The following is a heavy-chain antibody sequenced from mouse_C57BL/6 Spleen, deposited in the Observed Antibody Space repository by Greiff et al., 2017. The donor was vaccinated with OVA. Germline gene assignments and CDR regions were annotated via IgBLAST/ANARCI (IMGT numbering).Heavy chain of an antibody. D-gene: IGHD1-1*01. CDR2: IDPSDSYT. V-gene: IGHV1-50*01. CDR1: GYTFTIYW. CDR3: ARSLHYYGSSYAMDY. Sequence: QVQLQQPGAELVKPGASVKLSCKASGYTFTIYWMQWVKQRPGQGLEWIAEIDPSDSYTNYNQKFKGKATLTVDTSSSTAYMQLSSLTSEDSAVYYCARSLHYYGSSYAMDYWGQGTSVTVSS. J-gene: IGHJ4*01.